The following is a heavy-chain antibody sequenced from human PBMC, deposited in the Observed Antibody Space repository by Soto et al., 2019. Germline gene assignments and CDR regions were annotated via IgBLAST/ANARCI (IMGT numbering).Heavy chain of an antibody. CDR2: AWFDGSIE. Sequence: QVQLVESGGGVVQPGRSLRLSCAASGFTFSIYGMHWVRQAPGKGLEWVAIAWFDGSIEYYADSVKGRFTISRDNSKNTLYLQMNSLRAEDTAVYYCARDHHLGYCSGGSCYGLDSWGQGTLVTVSS. J-gene: IGHJ5*01. CDR3: ARDHHLGYCSGGSCYGLDS. V-gene: IGHV3-33*01. D-gene: IGHD2-15*01. CDR1: GFTFSIYG.